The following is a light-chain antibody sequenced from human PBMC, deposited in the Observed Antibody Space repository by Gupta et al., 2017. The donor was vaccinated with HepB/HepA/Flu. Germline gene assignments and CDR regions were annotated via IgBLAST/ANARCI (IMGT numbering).Light chain of an antibody. CDR2: APS. V-gene: IGKV1-9*01. Sequence: DIQLTQAPSFLSAFVGYRVTITCRASQCINGYLARYQKKPWKAPKLLIYAPSTLQSGVPSRFSGRASGTKFTLTMSSLHPEDFATYYSQQLNTYPLTFGQGTKVEI. CDR1: QCINGY. J-gene: IGKJ1*01. CDR3: QQLNTYPLT.